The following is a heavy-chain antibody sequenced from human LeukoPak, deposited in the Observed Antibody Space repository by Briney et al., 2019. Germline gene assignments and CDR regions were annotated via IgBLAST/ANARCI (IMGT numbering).Heavy chain of an antibody. Sequence: PGGSLRLSCAASGFTYSAYAMSWVRQAPGKGLVWVSTMSGSGGRTYYADSVKGRFTISRDNSKNTLYLQMNSPRAEDTAVYYCARLQWELATSWGYFDYWGQGTLVTVYS. CDR1: GFTYSAYA. CDR2: MSGSGGRT. CDR3: ARLQWELATSWGYFDY. D-gene: IGHD4-23*01. J-gene: IGHJ4*02. V-gene: IGHV3-23*01.